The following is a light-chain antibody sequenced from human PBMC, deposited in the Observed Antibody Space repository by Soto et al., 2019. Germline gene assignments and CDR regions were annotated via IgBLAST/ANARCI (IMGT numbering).Light chain of an antibody. J-gene: IGLJ1*01. Sequence: QSALTQPASVSGSPGQSITISCTGTSSDVGGYNYVSWYQHYPGKAPKLMIHDVSNRPSGVSDRFSGSKSGNTDSLTISGLQAEAEADYYCSSYTSSGEKVFGTGTKLTVL. CDR3: SSYTSSGEKV. CDR1: SSDVGGYNY. CDR2: DVS. V-gene: IGLV2-14*03.